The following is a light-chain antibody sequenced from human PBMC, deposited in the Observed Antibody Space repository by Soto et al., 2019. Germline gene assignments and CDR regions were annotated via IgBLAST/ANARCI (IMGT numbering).Light chain of an antibody. Sequence: DIQMTQSPSSVSASVGDRVTITCRASHGISSWLAWYQQKPGKAPKLLIYKASSLESGVPSRFSGSGSGTEFTLTISSLQPDDFATYYCRHYNSYSEAFGQGTKVDI. V-gene: IGKV1-5*03. CDR3: RHYNSYSEA. CDR1: HGISSW. J-gene: IGKJ1*01. CDR2: KAS.